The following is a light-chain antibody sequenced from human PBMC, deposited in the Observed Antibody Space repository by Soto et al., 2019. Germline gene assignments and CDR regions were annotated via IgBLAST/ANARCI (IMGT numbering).Light chain of an antibody. CDR1: QSVSSSY. CDR3: QHYGNSVFT. J-gene: IGKJ3*01. Sequence: EMVLAQSPGTLSLSPGERATLSCRASQSVSSSYLAWYQQKPGQAPRLLIYGASSRATGIPDRFSGSGSGTDFTLTISRLEPEDFAVYYCQHYGNSVFTFGPGTKVDI. CDR2: GAS. V-gene: IGKV3-20*01.